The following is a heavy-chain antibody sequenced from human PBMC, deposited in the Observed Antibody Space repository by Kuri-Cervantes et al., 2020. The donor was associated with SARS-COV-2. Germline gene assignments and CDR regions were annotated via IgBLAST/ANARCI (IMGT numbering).Heavy chain of an antibody. CDR1: GGSISSSSYY. J-gene: IGHJ5*02. V-gene: IGHV4-39*01. Sequence: SETLSLTCTVSGGSISSSSYYWGWIRQPPGKGLEWIGSIYYSGNTYYNPSLKSRVTISVDTSKNQFSLKLSSVTAADTAVYYCARQMMSSITIFGVVITRNWFDPRGQGTLVTVSS. D-gene: IGHD3-3*01. CDR2: IYYSGNT. CDR3: ARQMMSSITIFGVVITRNWFDP.